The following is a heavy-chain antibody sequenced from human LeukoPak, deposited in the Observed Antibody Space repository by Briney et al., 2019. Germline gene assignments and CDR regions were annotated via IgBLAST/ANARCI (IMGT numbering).Heavy chain of an antibody. V-gene: IGHV4-61*02. CDR2: IYTSGSA. Sequence: PSETLSLTCTVSGGSISSGSYYWSWIRQPAGKGLEWIGRIYTSGSANYNPSLQSRVTISVDTSKNQFSLKLSPVTAADTAVYYCARKQWVEYYFESWGQGTLVTVSS. CDR1: GGSISSGSYY. D-gene: IGHD6-19*01. J-gene: IGHJ4*02. CDR3: ARKQWVEYYFES.